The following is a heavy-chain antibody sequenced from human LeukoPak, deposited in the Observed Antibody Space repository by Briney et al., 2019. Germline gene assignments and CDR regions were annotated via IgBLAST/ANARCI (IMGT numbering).Heavy chain of an antibody. CDR2: ISSSGSTI. J-gene: IGHJ4*02. CDR3: ARDRSYGSFNY. D-gene: IGHD5-18*01. V-gene: IGHV3-48*04. Sequence: QPGGSLRLSCAASGFTFSSYWMHWVRQAPGKGLEWVSYISSSGSTIYYADSVKGRFTISRDNAKNSLYLQMSSLRAEDTAVYYCARDRSYGSFNYWGQGTLVTVSS. CDR1: GFTFSSYW.